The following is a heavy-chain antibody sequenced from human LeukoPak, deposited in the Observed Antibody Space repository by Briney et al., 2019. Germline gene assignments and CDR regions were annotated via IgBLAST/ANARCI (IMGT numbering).Heavy chain of an antibody. D-gene: IGHD3-10*02. CDR3: AELGITMIGGV. Sequence: PGGSLRLSCAASGFTVSSYDMNWVRQAPGKGLEWISYISNSGRTIYYADSVKGRFTISRDNAKNSLYLQMNSLRAEDTAVYYCAELGITMIGGVWGKGTTVTISS. CDR2: ISNSGRTI. J-gene: IGHJ6*04. V-gene: IGHV3-48*03. CDR1: GFTVSSYD.